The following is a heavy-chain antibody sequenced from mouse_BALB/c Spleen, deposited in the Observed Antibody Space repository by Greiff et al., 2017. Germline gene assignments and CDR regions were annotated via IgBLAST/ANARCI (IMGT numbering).Heavy chain of an antibody. Sequence: DVKLVESGGGLVQPGGSLKLSCAASGFTFSSYGMSWVRQTPDKRLELVATINSNGGSTYYPDSVKGRFTISRDNAKNTLYLQMSSLKSEDTAMYYCARDLYYYGSWYYFDYWGQGTTLTVSS. J-gene: IGHJ2*01. D-gene: IGHD1-1*01. CDR2: INSNGGST. CDR1: GFTFSSYG. V-gene: IGHV5-6-3*01. CDR3: ARDLYYYGSWYYFDY.